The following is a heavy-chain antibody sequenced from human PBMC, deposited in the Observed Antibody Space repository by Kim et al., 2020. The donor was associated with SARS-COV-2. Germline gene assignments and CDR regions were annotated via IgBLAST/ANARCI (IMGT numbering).Heavy chain of an antibody. Sequence: SGSNNYNPSLKSRVTISVDTSKNQFSLKLSSVTAADTAVYYCARAGDFDYWGQGTLVTVSS. CDR2: SGSN. V-gene: IGHV4-34*01. CDR3: ARAGDFDY. J-gene: IGHJ4*02.